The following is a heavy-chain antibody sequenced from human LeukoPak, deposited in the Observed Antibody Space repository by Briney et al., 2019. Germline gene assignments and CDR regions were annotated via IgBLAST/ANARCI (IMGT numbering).Heavy chain of an antibody. CDR3: ATTTIRLGY. D-gene: IGHD1-26*01. Sequence: SETLSLTCTVSGGSISSRTYYWAWIRQPPGQGLEWIGNIYYSGSTYYNPSLKSRVTISVDTSNNQFSLKLSSVTAADTAVYYCATTTIRLGYWGQGTLVTVSS. V-gene: IGHV4-39*07. J-gene: IGHJ4*02. CDR1: GGSISSRTYY. CDR2: IYYSGST.